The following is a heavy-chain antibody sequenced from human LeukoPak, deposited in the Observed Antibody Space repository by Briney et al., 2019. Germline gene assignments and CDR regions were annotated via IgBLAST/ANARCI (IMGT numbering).Heavy chain of an antibody. CDR2: INPNTGGT. CDR3: ARALVPAAQRLSS. V-gene: IGHV1-2*02. D-gene: IGHD2-2*01. J-gene: IGHJ5*02. CDR1: GYTFTGYY. Sequence: ASVKVSCKVSGYTFTGYYLHWVRQAPGQGLEWMGWINPNTGGTKYAQKFQGRVAITRDTSISTAYMEVTRLTSDDTAVYYCARALVPAAQRLSSWGQGTLVTVSS.